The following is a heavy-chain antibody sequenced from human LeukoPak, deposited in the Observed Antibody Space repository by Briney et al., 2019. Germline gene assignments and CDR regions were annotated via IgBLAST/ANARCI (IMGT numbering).Heavy chain of an antibody. CDR2: IYYSGST. CDR3: ATYDSSGYYPYWYFDL. J-gene: IGHJ2*01. Sequence: SETLSLTCTVSGGSISSSSYYWGWIRLPPGKGLEWIGSIYYSGSTYYNPSLKSRVTISVDTSKNQFSLELSSVTAADTAVYYCATYDSSGYYPYWYFDLWGRGTLVTVSS. D-gene: IGHD3-22*01. CDR1: GGSISSSSYY. V-gene: IGHV4-39*01.